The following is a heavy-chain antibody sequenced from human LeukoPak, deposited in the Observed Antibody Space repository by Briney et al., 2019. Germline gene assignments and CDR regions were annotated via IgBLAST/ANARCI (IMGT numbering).Heavy chain of an antibody. CDR1: GGSFSGYY. V-gene: IGHV4-34*01. J-gene: IGHJ5*02. D-gene: IGHD6-13*01. Sequence: PSETLSLTCAVYGGSFSGYYWSWIRQPPGKGLEWIGEINHSGSTNYNPSLKSRVTISVDTSKNQFSLKLSSVTAADTAVYYCASQKRLSIAAAVWFDPWGQGTLVTVSS. CDR2: INHSGST. CDR3: ASQKRLSIAAAVWFDP.